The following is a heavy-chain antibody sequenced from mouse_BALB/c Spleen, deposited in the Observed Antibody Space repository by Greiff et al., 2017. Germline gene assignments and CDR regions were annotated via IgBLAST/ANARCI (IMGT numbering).Heavy chain of an antibody. Sequence: EVKLVESGGGLVKPGGSLKLSCAASGFTFSDYYMYWVRQTPEKRLEWVATISDGGSYTYYPDSVKGRFTISRDNAKNNLYLQMSSLKSEDTAMYYCARGDYYGYAMDYWGQGTSVTVSS. CDR3: ARGDYYGYAMDY. J-gene: IGHJ4*01. CDR2: ISDGGSYT. V-gene: IGHV5-4*02. D-gene: IGHD1-1*01. CDR1: GFTFSDYY.